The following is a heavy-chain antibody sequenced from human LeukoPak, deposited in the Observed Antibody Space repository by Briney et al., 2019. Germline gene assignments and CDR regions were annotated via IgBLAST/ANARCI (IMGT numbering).Heavy chain of an antibody. CDR2: IYHSGTT. J-gene: IGHJ4*02. D-gene: IGHD5-24*01. Sequence: SETLSLTCAVSGYSITSSSWWGWIRQPPGKGLEWIGYIYHSGTTYYNPSLQSRVTISADTSKNQFSLRLSSVTAADTAVYYCVRDRELNYWGQGTLVTVSS. CDR1: GYSITSSSW. CDR3: VRDRELNY. V-gene: IGHV4-28*03.